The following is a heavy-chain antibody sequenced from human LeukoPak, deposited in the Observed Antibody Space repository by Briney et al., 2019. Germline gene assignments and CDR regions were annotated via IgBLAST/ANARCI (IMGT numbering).Heavy chain of an antibody. J-gene: IGHJ4*02. V-gene: IGHV3-66*01. Sequence: GGSLRLSCAASRFTVSRNDMSWVRQAPGKGLEWVSVIYSGGSSFYADSVKGRFSISRDKSKNTIFLQMNSLRAEDMAVYYCARGGDPVYFDDWGQGTLVTVSS. CDR2: IYSGGSS. CDR1: RFTVSRND. D-gene: IGHD3-10*01. CDR3: ARGGDPVYFDD.